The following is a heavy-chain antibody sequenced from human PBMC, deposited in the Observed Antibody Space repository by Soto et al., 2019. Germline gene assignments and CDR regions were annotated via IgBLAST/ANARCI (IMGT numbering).Heavy chain of an antibody. D-gene: IGHD6-13*01. CDR2: INPSGGST. CDR3: ARDLKNSSRWYYYYYYYGMDV. J-gene: IGHJ6*02. CDR1: GSTFTSYY. V-gene: IGHV1-46*01. Sequence: ASVKVSCKASGSTFTSYYMHWVRQAPGQGLEWMGIINPSGGSTSYAQKFQGRVTMTRDTSTSTVYMELSSLRSEDTAVYYCARDLKNSSRWYYYYYYYGMDVWGQGTTVTVSS.